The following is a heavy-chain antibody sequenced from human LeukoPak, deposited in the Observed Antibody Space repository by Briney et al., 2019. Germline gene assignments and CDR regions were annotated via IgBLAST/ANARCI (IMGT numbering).Heavy chain of an antibody. J-gene: IGHJ6*03. Sequence: GGSMRLSCVGSGFTFSSYAMNWVRQAPGKGLEWVSLIGGSDGRTRYADSVKGRFTISRDNSKNTLYLEMNSLRAEDTAVYYCAKDSSSYDWGYMDVWGKGTTVTISS. V-gene: IGHV3-23*01. CDR1: GFTFSSYA. CDR2: IGGSDGRT. D-gene: IGHD3-22*01. CDR3: AKDSSSYDWGYMDV.